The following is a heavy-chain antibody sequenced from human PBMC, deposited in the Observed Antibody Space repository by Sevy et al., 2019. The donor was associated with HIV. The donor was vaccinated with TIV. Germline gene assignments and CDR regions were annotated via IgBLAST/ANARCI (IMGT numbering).Heavy chain of an antibody. Sequence: GGSLRLSCATSGFPFNIYSMSWVRQAPGKGLEWVSTLSFGCGKINYADSVKGRFTISRDNSENTLYLEMNSLRAEDTALYFWGRECCTKPHDYWGRGTLVTVSS. CDR2: LSFGCGKI. V-gene: IGHV3-23*01. D-gene: IGHD2-8*01. CDR1: GFPFNIYS. CDR3: GRECCTKPHDY. J-gene: IGHJ4*02.